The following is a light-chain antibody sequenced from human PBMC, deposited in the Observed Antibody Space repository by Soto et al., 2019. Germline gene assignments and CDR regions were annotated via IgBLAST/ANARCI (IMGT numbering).Light chain of an antibody. CDR3: QQSYNTSIP. CDR1: QSISSY. V-gene: IGKV1-39*01. J-gene: IGKJ5*01. CDR2: GAS. Sequence: IQMTQSPSSLSASEGDRVTLTCRASQSISSYVHWYQQKLGKAPKLLSYGASSLESGVPSRFSGSGSGTDFTLIISSLQHEDFATYYCQQSYNTSIPFCQGTRLEI.